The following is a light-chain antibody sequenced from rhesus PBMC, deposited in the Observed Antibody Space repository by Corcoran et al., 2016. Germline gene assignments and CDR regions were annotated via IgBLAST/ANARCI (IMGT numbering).Light chain of an antibody. Sequence: DIQMTQSPSSLSASAGDTVTITCRASQGIPNYLAWYQQKPGKGPQPLIYYASHLESGVPSRFSGSGAGTDFTLTISSLQPENFAIYYCQQHGSYPPTFGQGTKVEIK. CDR1: QGIPNY. J-gene: IGKJ1*01. V-gene: IGKV1S14*01. CDR2: YAS. CDR3: QQHGSYPPT.